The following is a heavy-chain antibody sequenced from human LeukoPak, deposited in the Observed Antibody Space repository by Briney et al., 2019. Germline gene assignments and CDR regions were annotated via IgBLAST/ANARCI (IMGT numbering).Heavy chain of an antibody. Sequence: SQTLSLTCTVSGGSISSGDYYWRWIRQPPGKGLERIEYIYYSGSTYYNPSLKSRVTISVDTSKNQFSLKLSSVTAADTAVYYCARVQAVFYYDSSGYFDYWGQGTLVTVSS. J-gene: IGHJ4*02. V-gene: IGHV4-30-4*08. CDR1: GGSISSGDYY. D-gene: IGHD3-22*01. CDR3: ARVQAVFYYDSSGYFDY. CDR2: IYYSGST.